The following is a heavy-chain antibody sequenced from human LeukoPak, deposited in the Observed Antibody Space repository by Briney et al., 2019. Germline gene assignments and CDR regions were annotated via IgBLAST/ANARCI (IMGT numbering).Heavy chain of an antibody. CDR3: ATGNIAVTGPGVFYYYGMDV. CDR2: VFHTGST. D-gene: IGHD6-19*01. Sequence: PSETLSLTCTVSRGSIISYYWSWIRQSPGKGLEWIGYVFHTGSTNYNPSLRSRVTMSVDTSRSQFSLEVRSVTAADTGVYFCATGNIAVTGPGVFYYYGMDVWGQGTTVTVSS. J-gene: IGHJ6*02. V-gene: IGHV4-59*01. CDR1: RGSIISYY.